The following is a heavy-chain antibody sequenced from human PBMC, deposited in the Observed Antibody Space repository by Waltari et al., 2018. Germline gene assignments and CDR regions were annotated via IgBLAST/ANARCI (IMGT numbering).Heavy chain of an antibody. Sequence: QVQLQESGPGLVKPSETLSLTCTVSGGSISSYYWSWIRQPPGKGLEWIGYIYYSGSTNYNPSLKSRVTISVDTSKNQFSLKLSSVTAADTAVYYCARAPAGSYYYYMDVWGKGTTVTVSS. CDR2: IYYSGST. CDR3: ARAPAGSYYYYMDV. J-gene: IGHJ6*03. D-gene: IGHD1-26*01. CDR1: GGSISSYY. V-gene: IGHV4-59*01.